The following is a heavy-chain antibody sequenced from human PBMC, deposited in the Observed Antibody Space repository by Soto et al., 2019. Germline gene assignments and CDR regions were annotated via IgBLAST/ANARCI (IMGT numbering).Heavy chain of an antibody. CDR1: GYPFTSYS. V-gene: IGHV1-18*01. CDR3: ARGVDYFYQYMDV. Sequence: QVQLMQSGAEVKKHGASVKVSCKASGYPFTSYSISWVRQAPGQGLEWMGWISTYNGNTNYAQKFQGRLTMTTDTSTSTAYMEVRSLSSDDTAVYYCARGVDYFYQYMDVWGKGTTVTVSS. J-gene: IGHJ6*03. CDR2: ISTYNGNT.